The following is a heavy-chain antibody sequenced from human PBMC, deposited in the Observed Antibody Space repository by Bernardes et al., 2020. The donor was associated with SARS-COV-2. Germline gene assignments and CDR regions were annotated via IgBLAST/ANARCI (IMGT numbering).Heavy chain of an antibody. CDR3: ARVRFCSSTSCFVRKYAFDI. D-gene: IGHD2-2*01. Sequence: SETLSLTCTVSGGSISSYYWSWIRQPAGKGLEWIGRIYTSGSTNYNPSLQSRVTMSVDTSKNQFSLKLSSVTAADTAVYYCARVRFCSSTSCFVRKYAFDIWGQGTMVTVSS. J-gene: IGHJ3*02. V-gene: IGHV4-4*07. CDR2: IYTSGST. CDR1: GGSISSYY.